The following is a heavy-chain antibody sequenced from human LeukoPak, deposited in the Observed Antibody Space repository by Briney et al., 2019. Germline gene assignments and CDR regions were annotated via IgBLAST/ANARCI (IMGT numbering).Heavy chain of an antibody. D-gene: IGHD2-2*02. CDR2: ISGSGGST. V-gene: IGHV3-23*01. J-gene: IGHJ5*02. Sequence: PGASLRLSCAASGFTFSSYAMSWVRQAPGKGLEWVSAISGSGGSTYYADSVKGRFTISRDNSKNTLYLQMNSLRAEDTAVYYCAKDQDIVVVPAAINNWFDPWGQGTLVTVSS. CDR3: AKDQDIVVVPAAINNWFDP. CDR1: GFTFSSYA.